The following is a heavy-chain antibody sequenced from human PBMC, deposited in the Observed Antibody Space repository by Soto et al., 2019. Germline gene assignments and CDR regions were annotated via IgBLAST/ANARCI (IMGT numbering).Heavy chain of an antibody. V-gene: IGHV4-39*01. CDR3: ARTYHYDNSGHYY. CDR1: GGSISGTYYY. Sequence: QVQLQESGPGRVKPSETLSLTCTISGGSISGTYYYWGWIRQPPGKGLEWIGNINYSGNTYYNPSLKNRVTMSVDTSKNQFSLKLNSVTATDTAFYYCARTYHYDNSGHYYWGQGTLVTVSS. D-gene: IGHD3-22*01. J-gene: IGHJ4*02. CDR2: INYSGNT.